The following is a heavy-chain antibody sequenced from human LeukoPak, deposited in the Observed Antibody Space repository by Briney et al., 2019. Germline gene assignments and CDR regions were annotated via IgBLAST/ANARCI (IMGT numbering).Heavy chain of an antibody. D-gene: IGHD3/OR15-3a*01. V-gene: IGHV4-34*01. CDR3: ARGHRIMVFGVLLWKAFDL. CDR1: VGSFSGYY. CDR2: INHSGST. Sequence: SETLSLTCAVYVGSFSGYYWSWLRQPPGQGLEWIGEINHSGSTNYNPSLKSRVTMSVDTSKNQFSLKLSSVAAADTAVYYCARGHRIMVFGVLLWKAFDLWGQGTMVTVSS. J-gene: IGHJ3*01.